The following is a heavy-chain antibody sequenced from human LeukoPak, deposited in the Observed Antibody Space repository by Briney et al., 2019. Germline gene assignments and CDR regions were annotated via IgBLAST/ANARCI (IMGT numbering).Heavy chain of an antibody. CDR3: ARGQWFRAF. D-gene: IGHD3-10*01. V-gene: IGHV4-30-4*01. CDR2: IHYSGSA. CDR1: GGSISSGDYY. J-gene: IGHJ4*02. Sequence: SQTLSLTCTVSGGSISSGDYYWSWIRQPPGKGLEWIGEIHYSGSATYNPSLKSRVTISVDTSKNQFSLKMNSVTAADAAVYYCARGQWFRAFWSRGTPVTVSS.